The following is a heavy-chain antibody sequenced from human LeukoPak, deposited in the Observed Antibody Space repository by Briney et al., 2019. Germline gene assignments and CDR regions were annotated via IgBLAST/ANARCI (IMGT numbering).Heavy chain of an antibody. Sequence: GGSLRLSCAASGFTFTNAWMSWVRQAPGKGLEWVGRIKSKGDGETTDYAAPMKGRFTMSRDDSEATLYLQMNSLKAEDTAVYYCTKAWEIIMLGGVIVYGGQGPLVPVSS. V-gene: IGHV3-15*01. CDR2: IKSKGDGETT. D-gene: IGHD3-10*02. CDR1: GFTFTNAW. J-gene: IGHJ4*02. CDR3: TKAWEIIMLGGVIVY.